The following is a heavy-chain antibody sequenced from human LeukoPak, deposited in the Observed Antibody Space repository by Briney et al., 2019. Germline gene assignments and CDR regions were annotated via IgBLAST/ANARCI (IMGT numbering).Heavy chain of an antibody. CDR1: GYSTSRGYY. Sequence: SETLSLTCTVSGYSTSRGYYWGWIRLPPGKGLEGIGSFFHSGSTYYDPSLKSRVTISVDTSKSQFSLELTSVTAADTAVYYCARSVDSSGYYVFDLWGRGTLVTVSS. V-gene: IGHV4-38-2*02. D-gene: IGHD3-22*01. CDR2: FFHSGST. J-gene: IGHJ2*01. CDR3: ARSVDSSGYYVFDL.